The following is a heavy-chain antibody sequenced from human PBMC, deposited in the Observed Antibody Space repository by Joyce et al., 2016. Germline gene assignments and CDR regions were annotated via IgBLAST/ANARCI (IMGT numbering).Heavy chain of an antibody. Sequence: QVQLVESGGGVVQPGRSLRLSCAASGFSFSSFAMHWVRQGPGKGLEWLAVISSDGNNKYYADSVKGRLTISRDNSENTLFLQMSSLRAEDTSVYYCAREQVGAIYFDYWGQGTLVTVSS. CDR3: AREQVGAIYFDY. J-gene: IGHJ4*02. CDR1: GFSFSSFA. D-gene: IGHD1-26*01. V-gene: IGHV3-30-3*01. CDR2: ISSDGNNK.